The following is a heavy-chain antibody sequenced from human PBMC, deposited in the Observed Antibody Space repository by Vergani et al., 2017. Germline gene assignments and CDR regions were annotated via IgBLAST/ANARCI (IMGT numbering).Heavy chain of an antibody. CDR1: GGSISSYY. CDR2: IYYSGST. CDR3: ARSITMVRGVIFDY. D-gene: IGHD3-10*01. V-gene: IGHV4-59*12. J-gene: IGHJ4*02. Sequence: QVQLQESGPGLVKPSQTLSLTCTVSGGSISSYYWSWIRQPPGKGLEWIGYIYYSGSTYYNPSLKSRVTISVDTSKNQFSLKLSSVTAADTAVYYCARSITMVRGVIFDYWGQGTLVTVSS.